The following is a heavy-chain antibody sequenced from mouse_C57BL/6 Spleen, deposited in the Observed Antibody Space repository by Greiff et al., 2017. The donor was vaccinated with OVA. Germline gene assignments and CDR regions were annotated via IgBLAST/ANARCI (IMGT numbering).Heavy chain of an antibody. D-gene: IGHD2-9*01. V-gene: IGHV1-61*01. J-gene: IGHJ4*01. Sequence: VQLQQPGAELVRPGSSVKLSCKASGYTFTSYWMDWVKQRPGQGLEWIGNIYPSDSETHYNQKFKDKATLTVDKSSSTAYMQLSSLTSEDSAVYYCARTFYGYDRYYAMDYWGQGTSVTVSS. CDR3: ARTFYGYDRYYAMDY. CDR1: GYTFTSYW. CDR2: IYPSDSET.